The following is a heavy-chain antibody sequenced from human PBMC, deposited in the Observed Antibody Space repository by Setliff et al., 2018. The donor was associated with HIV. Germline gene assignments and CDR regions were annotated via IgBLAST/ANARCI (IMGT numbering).Heavy chain of an antibody. Sequence: SETLSLTCAVSGVSITSHYWSWIRQPPGKGLEWIGEIYHSGSTNYNPSLKSRVTISVDKSKNQFSLKLSSVTAADTAVYYCARGARYAYYYESSGYYRHFDYWGQGTLVTVSS. CDR1: GVSITSHY. V-gene: IGHV4-59*08. D-gene: IGHD3-22*01. CDR3: ARGARYAYYYESSGYYRHFDY. CDR2: IYHSGST. J-gene: IGHJ4*02.